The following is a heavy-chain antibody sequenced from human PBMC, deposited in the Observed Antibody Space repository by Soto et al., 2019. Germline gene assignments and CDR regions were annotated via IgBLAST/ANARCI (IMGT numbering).Heavy chain of an antibody. V-gene: IGHV4-59*01. CDR1: GGSISIYY. D-gene: IGHD5-18*01. J-gene: IGHJ4*02. CDR3: ARERYSYVFDN. Sequence: SETLSLTCTVSGGSISIYYWSWIRQPPGKGLEWIGNIDYSGSINYNPSLKSPVTLSIDTSKNQFSLKLMSVTAADTAVYYCARERYSYVFDNWGQGTVATVSP. CDR2: IDYSGSI.